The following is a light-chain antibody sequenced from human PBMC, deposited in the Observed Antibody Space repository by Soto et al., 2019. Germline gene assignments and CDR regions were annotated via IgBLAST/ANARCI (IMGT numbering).Light chain of an antibody. CDR1: SSDVGGYNY. V-gene: IGLV2-14*01. CDR2: DVS. J-gene: IGLJ2*01. Sequence: QSAPTQPASVSGSPGQSITISCTGTSSDVGGYNYVSWYQQHPDKAPKLMIYDVSNRPSGVSDRFSGSKSGNTASLTISGLQAEDEADYYCSSYTITRTVVFGGGTKLTVL. CDR3: SSYTITRTVV.